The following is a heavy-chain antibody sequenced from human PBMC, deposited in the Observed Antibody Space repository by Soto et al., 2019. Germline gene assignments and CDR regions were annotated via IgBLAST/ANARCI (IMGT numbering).Heavy chain of an antibody. D-gene: IGHD2-15*01. V-gene: IGHV3-21*02. CDR2: ITSSGTYI. CDR3: LIVGSRLLLDY. CDR1: GFTFSSYT. J-gene: IGHJ4*02. Sequence: ELQLVESGGGLVKPGGSLRLSCAASGFTFSSYTMTWVRQAPGRGLEWVSSITSSGTYIYYADSVKGRFTSSRDTAKNSLYLQLNSLRAEDTAVYDFLIVGSRLLLDYWGQGTLVTVSS.